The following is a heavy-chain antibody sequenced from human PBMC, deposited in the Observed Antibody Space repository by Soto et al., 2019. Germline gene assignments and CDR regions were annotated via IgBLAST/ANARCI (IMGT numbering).Heavy chain of an antibody. CDR1: GFPFRSYA. CDR3: VQARTSSWYPEYFHH. CDR2: ISSSGGST. Sequence: GGSLRLSCTASGFPFRSYAMSWVRQAPGQGLEWVSVISSSGGSTDYADSVKGRFTASRDNSKNTLYLQMSSLRADDTAIYYCVQARTSSWYPEYFHHWGQGTLVTVSS. D-gene: IGHD6-13*01. J-gene: IGHJ1*01. V-gene: IGHV3-23*01.